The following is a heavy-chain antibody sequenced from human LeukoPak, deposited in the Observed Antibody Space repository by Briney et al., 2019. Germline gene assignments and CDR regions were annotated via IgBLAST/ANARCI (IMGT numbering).Heavy chain of an antibody. Sequence: PGGSLRLSCAASGFTFSSYGMHWVRQAPGKGLEWVAFIRYDGSNKYYADSVKGRFTISRDNSKNTLYLQMNSLRAEDTAVYYCAGSDTIGYLPREWDYWYFDRWGRGTLVTVSS. CDR1: GFTFSSYG. CDR2: IRYDGSNK. V-gene: IGHV3-30*02. CDR3: AGSDTIGYLPREWDYWYFDR. D-gene: IGHD3-22*01. J-gene: IGHJ2*01.